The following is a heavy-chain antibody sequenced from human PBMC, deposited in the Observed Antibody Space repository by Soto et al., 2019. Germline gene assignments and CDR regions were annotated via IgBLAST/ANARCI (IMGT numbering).Heavy chain of an antibody. J-gene: IGHJ5*02. CDR1: GFTFSDYW. Sequence: EVQLVESGGGLVQPGGSLRLSCAASGFTFSDYWMHWVRLVPGKGLLWVSRINPDGSRTNYADSEKGRFATYRDNAKNTVYLQMNSLRAEDTAVYYCARVKLGSYDWFDPWGQGTLVTVSS. CDR2: INPDGSRT. V-gene: IGHV3-74*01. D-gene: IGHD3-16*01. CDR3: ARVKLGSYDWFDP.